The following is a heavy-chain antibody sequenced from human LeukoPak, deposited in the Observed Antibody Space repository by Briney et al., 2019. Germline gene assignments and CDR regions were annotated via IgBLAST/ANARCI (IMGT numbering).Heavy chain of an antibody. Sequence: GGSLRLSCAASGFIFSSYGMHWVRQAPGKGLEWVAVIWYDGSNKYYADSVKGRFTISRDNSKNTLYLQMNSLRAEDTAVYYCAKKGSSSWYVDYWGQGTLVTVSS. V-gene: IGHV3-33*06. D-gene: IGHD6-13*01. CDR3: AKKGSSSWYVDY. J-gene: IGHJ4*02. CDR1: GFIFSSYG. CDR2: IWYDGSNK.